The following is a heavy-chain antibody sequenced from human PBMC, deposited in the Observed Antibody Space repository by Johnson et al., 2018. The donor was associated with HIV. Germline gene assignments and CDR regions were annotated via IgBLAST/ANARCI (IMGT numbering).Heavy chain of an antibody. V-gene: IGHV3-73*01. CDR3: VRDLPIGPAGPNDGVDI. CDR1: GFTFSGSA. J-gene: IGHJ3*02. Sequence: VQLVESGGGLVQPGGSLKLSCAASGFTFSGSAMHWVRQASGKGLEWVGRIRSKANSYATAYAASVKGRFTISRDDSKNTAYLQMNSLKTEDTAGYYCVRDLPIGPAGPNDGVDIWGQGTMVTVSS. D-gene: IGHD5-24*01. CDR2: IRSKANSYAT.